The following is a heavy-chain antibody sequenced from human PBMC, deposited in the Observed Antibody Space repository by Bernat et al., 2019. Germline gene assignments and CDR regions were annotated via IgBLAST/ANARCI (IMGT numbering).Heavy chain of an antibody. Sequence: QVQLVQSGAEVKKPGASVKVSCKASGYTFTSFDINWVRQAAGQGPERMGWMNPNSGNTGYAQKFQGRVTMTRDTPTNTAYMDLSSLTSEDAAVYCCARVRDSSSHLDYWDQGTLLTVSS. V-gene: IGHV1-8*01. CDR3: ARVRDSSSHLDY. D-gene: IGHD6-13*01. CDR1: GYTFTSFD. J-gene: IGHJ4*01. CDR2: MNPNSGNT.